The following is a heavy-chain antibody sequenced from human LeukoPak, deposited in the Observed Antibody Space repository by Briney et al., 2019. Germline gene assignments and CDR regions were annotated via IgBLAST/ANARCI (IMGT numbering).Heavy chain of an antibody. CDR2: INHSGST. V-gene: IGHV4-34*01. D-gene: IGHD5-12*01. CDR1: GGSFSGYY. J-gene: IGHJ4*02. CDR3: PRVRGRRGYSGYGPNFDY. Sequence: SETLSLTCAVYGGSFSGYYWSWIRQPPGKGLEWIGEINHSGSTNYNPSLKSRVTISVDTSKNQFSLKLSSVTAADTAVYYCPRVRGRRGYSGYGPNFDYWGQGTLVTVSS.